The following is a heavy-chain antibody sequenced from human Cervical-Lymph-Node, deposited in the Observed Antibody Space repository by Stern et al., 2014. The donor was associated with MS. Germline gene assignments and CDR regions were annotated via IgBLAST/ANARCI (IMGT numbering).Heavy chain of an antibody. CDR2: ISYEGNSH. D-gene: IGHD4-17*01. CDR1: GFPFSSHG. Sequence: VQLVQSGGGVVQPGGSLRLSCAASGFPFSSHGMHWVRQAPGTGLEWVAVISYEGNSHLYADSVKGRITISRDNSKNTLYLHMNSLRAEDTAMYYCAKDLYTVTLGYYFDYWGQGTLVTVSS. V-gene: IGHV3-30*18. CDR3: AKDLYTVTLGYYFDY. J-gene: IGHJ4*02.